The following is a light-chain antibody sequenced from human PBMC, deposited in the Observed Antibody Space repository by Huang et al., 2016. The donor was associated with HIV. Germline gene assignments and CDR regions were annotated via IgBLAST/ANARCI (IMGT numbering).Light chain of an antibody. V-gene: IGKV3-15*01. CDR3: QQYNNWPRT. J-gene: IGKJ1*01. Sequence: EIVMTQSPATLSMSPGERVTLSCRASQSVYTTLVWYQQKPGQAPRLLMYDGSTRATGIPARFSGSGIGTEFTLTISSLQSEDFAVYYCQQYNNWPRTFGQGTKVEMK. CDR2: DGS. CDR1: QSVYTT.